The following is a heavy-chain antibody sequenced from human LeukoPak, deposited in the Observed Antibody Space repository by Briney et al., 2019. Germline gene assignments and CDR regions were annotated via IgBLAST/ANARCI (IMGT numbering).Heavy chain of an antibody. D-gene: IGHD3-22*01. CDR1: GFTFSSYA. J-gene: IGHJ3*02. CDR3: AKDFTMIVVVMGHDAFDI. Sequence: GGSLRLSCASSGFTFSSYAMSWVRQAPGKGLGWVSAISGSGGSTYYADSVKGRFTISRDNSKNTLYLQMNSLRAEDTAVYYCAKDFTMIVVVMGHDAFDIWGQGTMVTVSS. V-gene: IGHV3-23*01. CDR2: ISGSGGST.